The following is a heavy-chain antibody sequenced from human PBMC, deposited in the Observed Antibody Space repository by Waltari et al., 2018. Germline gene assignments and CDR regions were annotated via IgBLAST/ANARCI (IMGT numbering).Heavy chain of an antibody. CDR1: GGSIGSSTNS. CDR2: IYYSGNT. J-gene: IGHJ4*02. V-gene: IGHV4-39*01. Sequence: QLQLQESGPGLVKPSETLSLTCTVSGGSIGSSTNSWGWIRQPPGKGLEWIGSIYYSGNTYYNPSLKSRVTISVDTSKNQFSLRLSSATAADTAVYYCARSGTYRGYFDYWGQGTLFTVSS. D-gene: IGHD1-26*01. CDR3: ARSGTYRGYFDY.